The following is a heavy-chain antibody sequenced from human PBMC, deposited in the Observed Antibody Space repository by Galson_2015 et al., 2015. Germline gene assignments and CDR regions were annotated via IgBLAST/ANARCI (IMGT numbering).Heavy chain of an antibody. V-gene: IGHV1-8*01. CDR3: ARTLAGTAY. D-gene: IGHD6-19*01. CDR2: MNPNSGNT. Sequence: SVKVSCKASGYTFTSYDIHWVRQATGQGLEWMGRMNPNSGNTGYPQKFQGRVTMTRDTSISTAYMELSSLRSEDTAVYFCARTLAGTAYWGQGTLVTVSS. CDR1: GYTFTSYD. J-gene: IGHJ4*02.